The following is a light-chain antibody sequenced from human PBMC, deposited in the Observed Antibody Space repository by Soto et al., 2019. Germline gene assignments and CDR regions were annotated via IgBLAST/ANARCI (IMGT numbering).Light chain of an antibody. CDR1: SSDVGSYNL. V-gene: IGLV2-23*01. Sequence: SVLTRPVSVSGSPGQSITISCTGTSSDVGSYNLVSWYQQHPGKAPKLLIYEGSKRPSGVSNRFSGSKSGNTASLTISGLQAEDEADYYCCSYAGSSTYVFGTGTKVTVL. J-gene: IGLJ1*01. CDR2: EGS. CDR3: CSYAGSSTYV.